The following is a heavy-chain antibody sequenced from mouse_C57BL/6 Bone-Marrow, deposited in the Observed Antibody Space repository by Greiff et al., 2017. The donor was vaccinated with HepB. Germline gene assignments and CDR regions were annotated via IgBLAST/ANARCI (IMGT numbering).Heavy chain of an antibody. D-gene: IGHD1-1*01. CDR1: GFSFNTYA. CDR3: VRESTVYFDY. CDR2: IRSKSNNYAT. V-gene: IGHV10-1*01. J-gene: IGHJ2*01. Sequence: EVQRVESGGGLVQPKGSLKLSCAASGFSFNTYAMNWVRQAPGKGLEWVARIRSKSNNYATYYADSVKDRFTISRDDSESMLYLQMNNLKTEDTAMYYCVRESTVYFDYWGQGTTLTVSS.